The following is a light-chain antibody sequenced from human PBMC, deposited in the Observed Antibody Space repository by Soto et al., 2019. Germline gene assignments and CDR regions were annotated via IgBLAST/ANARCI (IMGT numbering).Light chain of an antibody. CDR1: SSDVGAYNY. Sequence: QSPLRQPASVSASPGQSVTISCTGTSSDVGAYNYVSWYQRHPGKAPKLLIFEVSYRPSGVSSRFSGSKSGNTASLTISGLQAGEEADYYCSSYTNTNTRVFGSGTKVTVL. CDR2: EVS. J-gene: IGLJ1*01. V-gene: IGLV2-14*01. CDR3: SSYTNTNTRV.